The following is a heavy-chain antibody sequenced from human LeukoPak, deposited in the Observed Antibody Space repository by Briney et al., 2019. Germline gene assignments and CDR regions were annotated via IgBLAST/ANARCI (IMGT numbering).Heavy chain of an antibody. Sequence: GGSLRLSCAASGFTFGVYYMSWIRQAPGKGLEGVSIMSSDSNKYYADSVKGRFTISRDNSKNTLYLKMNSLRAEDTAEYYCAKGHGWEASYYYYYMDVWGKGTTVTISS. D-gene: IGHD1-26*01. J-gene: IGHJ6*03. CDR2: IMSSDSNK. V-gene: IGHV3-11*04. CDR1: GFTFGVYY. CDR3: AKGHGWEASYYYYYMDV.